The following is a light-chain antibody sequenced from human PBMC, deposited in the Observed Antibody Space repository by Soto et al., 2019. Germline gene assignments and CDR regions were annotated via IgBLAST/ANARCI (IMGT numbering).Light chain of an antibody. Sequence: EVVMTQSPATLSVSPGERATLSCRASQPVGSKLAGYQQKPGQAPRLLIYGASTRATGIPARFSGRGYGTEFTLTISSLQSEDFAVYNCQQCNKEPQAFGQGTKVDIK. J-gene: IGKJ1*01. CDR3: QQCNKEPQA. CDR1: QPVGSK. V-gene: IGKV3-15*01. CDR2: GAS.